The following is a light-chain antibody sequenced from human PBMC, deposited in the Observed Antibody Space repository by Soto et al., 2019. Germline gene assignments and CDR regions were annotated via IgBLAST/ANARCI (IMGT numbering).Light chain of an antibody. Sequence: DIQMTQSPSSLSASVGDRVTITCRASQSISSYLNWYQQKPGKAPKLLIYAASSLQSGVPSRFSGSAFGTDFTRSISCLQPEDFASYYCQQRYCPLPFGQGTMVGIK. J-gene: IGKJ1*01. V-gene: IGKV1-39*01. CDR2: AAS. CDR1: QSISSY. CDR3: QQRYCPLP.